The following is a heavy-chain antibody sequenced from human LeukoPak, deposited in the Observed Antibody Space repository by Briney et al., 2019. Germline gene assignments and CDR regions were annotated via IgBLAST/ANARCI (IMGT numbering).Heavy chain of an antibody. CDR2: ISSSSSYI. Sequence: GGSLRLSCAASGFTFGWYTMNWVCQAPGEGLEWVSIISSSSSYIYYADSVKGRFTISRDNAKNSLYLQMNSLRAEDTAVYYCARTVVGATTAAFDIWGQGTMVTVSS. D-gene: IGHD1-26*01. V-gene: IGHV3-21*01. CDR1: GFTFGWYT. J-gene: IGHJ3*02. CDR3: ARTVVGATTAAFDI.